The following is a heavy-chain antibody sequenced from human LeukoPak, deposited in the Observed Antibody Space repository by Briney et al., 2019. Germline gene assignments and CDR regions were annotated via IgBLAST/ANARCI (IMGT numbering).Heavy chain of an antibody. V-gene: IGHV3-7*01. CDR1: GFTFSSDW. J-gene: IGHJ4*02. CDR2: IKQDGSEK. CDR3: ARGMGSGWRPYYFDY. D-gene: IGHD6-19*01. Sequence: GGSLRLSCAASGFTFSSDWMSWVRQAPGKGLEWVANIKQDGSEKYYVDSVKGRFTISRDNAKNSLYLQMNSLRAEDMAVYYCARGMGSGWRPYYFDYWGQGTLVTVSS.